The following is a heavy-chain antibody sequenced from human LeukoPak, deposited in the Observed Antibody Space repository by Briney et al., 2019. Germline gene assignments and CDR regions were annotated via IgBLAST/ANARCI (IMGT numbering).Heavy chain of an antibody. D-gene: IGHD3-10*01. V-gene: IGHV3-30*18. Sequence: GGSLRLSCAASGFTFTSYGMHWVRQAPGKGLEWVALISYDGSNKYYADSVKGRFTISRDNSENTLYLQMNSLRAEDTAVYYCAKERNSYYYGSGSLPLGYWGQGTLVTVSS. CDR2: ISYDGSNK. CDR1: GFTFTSYG. CDR3: AKERNSYYYGSGSLPLGY. J-gene: IGHJ4*02.